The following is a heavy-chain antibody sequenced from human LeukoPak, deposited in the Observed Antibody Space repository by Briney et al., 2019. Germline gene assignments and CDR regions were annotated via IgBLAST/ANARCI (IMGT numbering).Heavy chain of an antibody. Sequence: SETLSLTCTVSGGSIRSGGYSWSWIRQHPGKGLEWIGYIYYSGSTYYNPSLKSRVTISVDTSKNQFSLKLSSVTAADTAVYYCARGVFTTVATSSFDYWGQGTLVTVSS. CDR1: GGSIRSGGYS. J-gene: IGHJ4*02. CDR2: IYYSGST. V-gene: IGHV4-31*03. D-gene: IGHD4-17*01. CDR3: ARGVFTTVATSSFDY.